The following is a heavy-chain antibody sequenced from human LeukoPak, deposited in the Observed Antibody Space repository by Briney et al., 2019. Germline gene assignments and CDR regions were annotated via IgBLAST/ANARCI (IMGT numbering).Heavy chain of an antibody. CDR3: AGYQLLPYYYYGMDV. CDR2: INHSGST. Sequence: SETLSLTCAVYGGSFSGYYWSWIRQPPGKGLEWIGEINHSGSTNYNPSLKSRVTISVDTSKNQFSLKLSSVTAADTAAYYCAGYQLLPYYYYGMDVWGQGTTVTVSS. V-gene: IGHV4-34*01. D-gene: IGHD2-2*01. J-gene: IGHJ6*02. CDR1: GGSFSGYY.